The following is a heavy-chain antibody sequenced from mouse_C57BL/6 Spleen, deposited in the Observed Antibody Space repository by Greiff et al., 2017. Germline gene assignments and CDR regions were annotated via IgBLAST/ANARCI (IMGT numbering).Heavy chain of an antibody. CDR1: GFTFTDYY. CDR3: ARYRGVFYYFAY. Sequence: EVKLVESGGGLVQPGGSLSLSCAASGFTFTDYYMSWVRQPPGKALEWLGFIRNNANGYTTEYSASVKGRFTISRDNSKSILYLQMNALRAEDSATYYCARYRGVFYYFAYWGQGTTLTVSS. V-gene: IGHV7-3*01. CDR2: IRNNANGYTT. J-gene: IGHJ2*01.